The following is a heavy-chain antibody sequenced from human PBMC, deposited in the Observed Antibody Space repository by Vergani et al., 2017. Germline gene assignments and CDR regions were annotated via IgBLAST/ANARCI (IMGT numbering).Heavy chain of an antibody. CDR1: CYSISSGYY. V-gene: IGHV4-38-2*01. CDR2: IYHSVST. CDR3: ATLYSGSYYASFDY. D-gene: IGHD1-26*01. Sequence: QVQLQESGPRLVKASATLSLHCAVSCYSISSGYYWGLIRPPPGTGLEWIGSIYHSVSTYYNPSLKSRVTISVDTSKNQFSLKLSSVTAADTAVYYCATLYSGSYYASFDYWGQGTLVTVSS. J-gene: IGHJ4*02.